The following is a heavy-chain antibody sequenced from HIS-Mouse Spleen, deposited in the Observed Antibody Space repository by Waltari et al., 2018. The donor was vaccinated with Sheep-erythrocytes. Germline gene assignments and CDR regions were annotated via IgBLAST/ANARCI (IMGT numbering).Heavy chain of an antibody. CDR3: ALSVDLAGAFDI. V-gene: IGHV4-34*01. J-gene: IGHJ3*02. Sequence: QVQLQQWGAGLLKPSETLSLTCAVYGGSFSGYYWSWIRQPPGKGLEWMGEINHSVSTNYNPSLKSRVTISVDTSKNQFSLKLSSVTAADTAVYYCALSVDLAGAFDIWGQGTMVTVSS. CDR2: INHSVST. CDR1: GGSFSGYY. D-gene: IGHD6-19*01.